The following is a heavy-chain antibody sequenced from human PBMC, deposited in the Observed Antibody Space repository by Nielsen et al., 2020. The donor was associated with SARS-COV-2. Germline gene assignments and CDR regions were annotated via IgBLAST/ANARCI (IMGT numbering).Heavy chain of an antibody. CDR3: ARASQYCSSTSCSHGGAYYYYYYMDV. J-gene: IGHJ6*03. V-gene: IGHV1-46*01. D-gene: IGHD2-2*01. CDR2: INPSGGST. Sequence: WVRQAPGQGLEWMGIINPSGGSTSYAQKFQGRVTMTRDTSTSTVYMELSSLRSEDTAVYYCARASQYCSSTSCSHGGAYYYYYYMDVWGKGTTVTVSS.